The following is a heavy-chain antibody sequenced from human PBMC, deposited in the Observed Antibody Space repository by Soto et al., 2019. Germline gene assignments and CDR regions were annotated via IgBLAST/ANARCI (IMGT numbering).Heavy chain of an antibody. CDR1: GGSISSRSYY. V-gene: IGHV4-39*01. Sequence: QLQVQESGPGLVKPSETVTLTCTVSGGSISSRSYYWGWIRQPPGKGLEWIGSIYYSGTAHYNPSLKSRVTISIDTSKNQFSLRLSSVTAADTAVYYCARPNVDGNYYRAVDVWGQGTTVTVSS. CDR2: IYYSGTA. CDR3: ARPNVDGNYYRAVDV. J-gene: IGHJ6*02. D-gene: IGHD3-10*02.